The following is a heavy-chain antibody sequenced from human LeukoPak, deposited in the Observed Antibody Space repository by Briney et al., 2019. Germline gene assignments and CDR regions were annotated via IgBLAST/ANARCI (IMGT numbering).Heavy chain of an antibody. D-gene: IGHD1-7*01. CDR1: GYTFTSYG. V-gene: IGHV1-18*01. J-gene: IGHJ5*02. CDR3: ARALPNWNYLQGDWSDP. Sequence: ASVKVSCKASGYTFTSYGISWVRQAPGQGLEWMGWISAYNGNTNYAQKLQGRVTMTTDTSTSTAYMELRSLRSDDTAVYYCARALPNWNYLQGDWSDPWGQGTLVTVSS. CDR2: ISAYNGNT.